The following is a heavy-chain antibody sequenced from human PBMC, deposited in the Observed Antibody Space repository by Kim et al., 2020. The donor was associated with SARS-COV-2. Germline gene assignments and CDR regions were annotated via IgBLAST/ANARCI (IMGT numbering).Heavy chain of an antibody. Sequence: ESVKGRFTISRDNRKNSLYLQMNSLSTEDTAFYYSAKGGRWTTSFHDFDYWGQGTLVTVSS. J-gene: IGHJ4*02. D-gene: IGHD3-3*01. V-gene: IGHV3-43*01. CDR3: AKGGRWTTSFHDFDY.